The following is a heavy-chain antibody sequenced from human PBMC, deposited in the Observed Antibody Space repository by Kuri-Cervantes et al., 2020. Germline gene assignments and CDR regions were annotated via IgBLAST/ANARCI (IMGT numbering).Heavy chain of an antibody. D-gene: IGHD6-6*01. V-gene: IGHV3-30*03. CDR2: ISYDGSNK. CDR1: GFTFSSYG. Sequence: LSLTCAASGFTFSSYGMHWVRQAPGKGLEWVAVISYDGSNKYYADSVKGRFTISRDNSKNTLYLQMNSLRAEDTAVYYCARATSTEYIAARGAFDIWGQGTMVTVSS. CDR3: ARATSTEYIAARGAFDI. J-gene: IGHJ3*02.